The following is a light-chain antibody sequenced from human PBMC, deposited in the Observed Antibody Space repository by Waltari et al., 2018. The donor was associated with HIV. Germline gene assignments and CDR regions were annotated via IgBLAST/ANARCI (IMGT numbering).Light chain of an antibody. CDR3: QQYSTFPWT. CDR1: QSVLYRSNHRNY. CDR2: WAA. Sequence: DIEVTQSPDSLAVSLGERATINCKSSQSVLYRSNHRNYLAWFQQKPWQSPKLLISWAAARESGVPARFSGGGSGTDFTLTIRSLQAEDVATYYCQQYSTFPWTFGQGTKVEIK. J-gene: IGKJ1*01. V-gene: IGKV4-1*01.